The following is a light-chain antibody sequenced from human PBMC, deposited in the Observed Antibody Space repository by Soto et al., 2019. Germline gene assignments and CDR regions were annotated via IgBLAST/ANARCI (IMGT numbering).Light chain of an antibody. V-gene: IGLV2-14*03. CDR3: SSYTSSSTYV. CDR2: DVS. CDR1: SSDVGGYNF. Sequence: QPASVSGSPGQSITISCTGTSSDVGGYNFVSWYQHHPGKAPKLMIYDVSNRPSGVSNRFSGSKSGNTASLTISGLQADDEADYYCSSYTSSSTYVFGTGTKLTVL. J-gene: IGLJ1*01.